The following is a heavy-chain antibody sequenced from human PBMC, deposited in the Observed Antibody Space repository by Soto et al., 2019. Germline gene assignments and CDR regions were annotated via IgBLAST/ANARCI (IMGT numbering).Heavy chain of an antibody. J-gene: IGHJ3*02. CDR2: IIPIFGTA. V-gene: IGHV1-69*13. D-gene: IGHD5-18*01. CDR3: ARALDTAMVRRNDAFDI. CDR1: GGTFSSYA. Sequence: SGKVCCKASGGTFSSYAISWVRQAPGQGLEWMGGIIPIFGTANYAQKFQGRVTITADESTSTAYMELSSLRSEDTAVYYCARALDTAMVRRNDAFDIWGQGTMVTVSS.